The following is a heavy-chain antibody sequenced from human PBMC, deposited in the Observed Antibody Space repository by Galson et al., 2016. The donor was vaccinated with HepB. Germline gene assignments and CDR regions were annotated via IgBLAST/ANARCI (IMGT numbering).Heavy chain of an antibody. Sequence: SLRLSCAVSGFSLTNYEMNWVRQAPGKGLEWLSYSRYSGTTYYADSVKGRFTIPRDNAENSLFLQMNSLRTDDTGVYFCVRGTSKSWYGYKRSYYYTMDVWGPGTTVIVSS. CDR2: SRYSGTT. D-gene: IGHD3-3*01. CDR1: GFSLTNYE. J-gene: IGHJ6*02. CDR3: VRGTSKSWYGYKRSYYYTMDV. V-gene: IGHV3-48*03.